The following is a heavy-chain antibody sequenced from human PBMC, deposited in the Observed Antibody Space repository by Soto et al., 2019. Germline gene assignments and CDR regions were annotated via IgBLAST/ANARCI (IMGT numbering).Heavy chain of an antibody. V-gene: IGHV1-8*01. Sequence: ASVKVSCKASGYTFTIYDINWVRQATGQGLEWMGWMNPNSGNTGYAQKFQGRVTMTRNTSISTAYMELSSLRSEDTAVYYCARGRPNYGVPFDYWGQGTLVTVSS. J-gene: IGHJ4*02. CDR1: GYTFTIYD. CDR3: ARGRPNYGVPFDY. D-gene: IGHD4-17*01. CDR2: MNPNSGNT.